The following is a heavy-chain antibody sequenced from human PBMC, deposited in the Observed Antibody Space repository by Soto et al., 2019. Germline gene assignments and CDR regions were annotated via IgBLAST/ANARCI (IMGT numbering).Heavy chain of an antibody. D-gene: IGHD3-3*01. V-gene: IGHV4-34*01. Sequence: SETLSLTCAVYGGSFRGYYWSWIRQPPGKGLEWIGEINHSGSTNYNPSLKSRVTISVDTSKNQFSLKLSSVTAADTAVYYCARFHLYYDFWSGYYTPAYYYYYGMDVWGQGTTVTVSS. CDR3: ARFHLYYDFWSGYYTPAYYYYYGMDV. J-gene: IGHJ6*02. CDR1: GGSFRGYY. CDR2: INHSGST.